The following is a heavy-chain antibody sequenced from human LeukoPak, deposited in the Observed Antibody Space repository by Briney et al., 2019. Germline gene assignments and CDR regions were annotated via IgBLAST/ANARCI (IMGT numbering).Heavy chain of an antibody. CDR2: ISYDGSNK. J-gene: IGHJ6*02. CDR3: AKGRSTYSYYYGMDV. Sequence: GGSLRLSCAASGFTLSSYGMHWVRQAPGKGLEWVAVISYDGSNKYYADSVKGRFTISRDNSKNTLYLQMNSLRAEDTAVYYCAKGRSTYSYYYGMDVWGQGTTVTVSS. D-gene: IGHD1-26*01. CDR1: GFTLSSYG. V-gene: IGHV3-30*18.